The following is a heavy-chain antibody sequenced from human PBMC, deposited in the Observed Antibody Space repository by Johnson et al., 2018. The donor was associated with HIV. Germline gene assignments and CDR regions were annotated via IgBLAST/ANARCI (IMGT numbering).Heavy chain of an antibody. CDR2: ISYDGSNK. CDR3: VRDAFDFRDATGRFGGAGFDI. V-gene: IGHV3-30*04. Sequence: VQLVESGGGVVQPGRSLRLSCAASGFTFSSYAMHWVRQAPGKGLEWVAVISYDGSNKYYADSVKGRFTISRDNAKNSLSLQMNSLRAEDTAVYYCVRDAFDFRDATGRFGGAGFDIWGQGTVVTVSS. D-gene: IGHD3-16*01. J-gene: IGHJ3*02. CDR1: GFTFSSYA.